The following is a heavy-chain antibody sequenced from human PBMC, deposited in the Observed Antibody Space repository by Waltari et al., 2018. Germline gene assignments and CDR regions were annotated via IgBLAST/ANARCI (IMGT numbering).Heavy chain of an antibody. CDR1: GGSISRSSYY. Sequence: QLQLQESGPGLVKPSETLYLTCTVSGGSISRSSYYWGWIRQSPGKGLEWIGSIYYSGSTYYNPTLKSRVTISGDTSKNQFSLKLSSVTAADTAVYYCARHWKKSGYRFDPWGQGTLVTVSS. V-gene: IGHV4-39*01. CDR2: IYYSGST. D-gene: IGHD5-12*01. CDR3: ARHWKKSGYRFDP. J-gene: IGHJ5*02.